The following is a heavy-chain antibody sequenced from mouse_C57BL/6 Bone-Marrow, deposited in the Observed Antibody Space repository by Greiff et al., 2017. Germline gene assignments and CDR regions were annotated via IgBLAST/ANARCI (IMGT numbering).Heavy chain of an antibody. J-gene: IGHJ3*01. CDR1: GYTFTSYG. CDR2: IYPRSGNT. CDR3: GRHYSIVAWCAY. V-gene: IGHV1-81*01. Sequence: QVQLQQSGAELARPGASVKLSCKASGYTFTSYGISWVKQRPGQGLEWIGEIYPRSGNTYYNEKFKGKATLTADKSSSTAYMELRSLTSEDAAVYFCGRHYSIVAWCAYWGQGALVTVAA. D-gene: IGHD2-5*01.